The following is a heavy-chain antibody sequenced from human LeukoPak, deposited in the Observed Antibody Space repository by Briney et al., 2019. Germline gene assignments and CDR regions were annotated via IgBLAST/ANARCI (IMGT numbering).Heavy chain of an antibody. CDR1: GGSISSSSYY. J-gene: IGHJ3*02. D-gene: IGHD3-22*01. Sequence: PSETLSLTCTVSGGSISSSSYYWGWIHQPPGKGLEWIGSIYYSGSTYYNPSLKSRVTISVDTSKNQFSLKLSSVTAADTAVYYCARHVYDSSGYIDAFDIWGQGTMVTVSS. V-gene: IGHV4-39*01. CDR2: IYYSGST. CDR3: ARHVYDSSGYIDAFDI.